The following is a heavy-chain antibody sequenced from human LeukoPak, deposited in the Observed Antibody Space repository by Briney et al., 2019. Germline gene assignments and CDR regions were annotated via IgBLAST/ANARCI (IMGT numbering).Heavy chain of an antibody. J-gene: IGHJ4*02. CDR1: GYTFTSHY. D-gene: IGHD3-10*01. CDR2: INPTGSST. V-gene: IGHV1-46*01. Sequence: ASVKVPCKASGYTFTSHYMHWVRQAPGQGLEWMGLINPTGSSTGYAQKFQGRVTMTRDASISTAYMELSRLRSDDTAVYYCASRGPYDYWGQGTLVTVSS. CDR3: ASRGPYDY.